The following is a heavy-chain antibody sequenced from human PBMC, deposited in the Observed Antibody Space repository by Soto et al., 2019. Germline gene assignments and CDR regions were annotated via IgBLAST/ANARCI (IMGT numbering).Heavy chain of an antibody. V-gene: IGHV1-69*13. CDR3: ARDRSPKYSSGWTQNYYFDY. J-gene: IGHJ4*02. Sequence: SVKVSCKASGGTFSSYAISWVRQAPGQGLEWMGEIIPIFGTANYAQKFQGRVTITADESTSTAYMELSSLRAEDTAVYYCARDRSPKYSSGWTQNYYFDYWGQGTLVTVSS. CDR1: GGTFSSYA. CDR2: IIPIFGTA. D-gene: IGHD6-19*01.